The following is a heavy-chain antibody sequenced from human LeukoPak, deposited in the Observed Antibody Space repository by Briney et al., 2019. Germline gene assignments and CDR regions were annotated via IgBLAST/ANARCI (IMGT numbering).Heavy chain of an antibody. CDR3: ARALAYTGSYPYYFDY. CDR2: MNPKSGNA. D-gene: IGHD1-26*01. Sequence: GASVKVSCKASGYTFTSYDINWVRQATGQGLEWMGWMNPKSGNAGYAQKFQGRVTMTRNTSISAAYMELSSLRSEDTAVYYCARALAYTGSYPYYFDYWGQGTLVTVSS. J-gene: IGHJ4*02. CDR1: GYTFTSYD. V-gene: IGHV1-8*01.